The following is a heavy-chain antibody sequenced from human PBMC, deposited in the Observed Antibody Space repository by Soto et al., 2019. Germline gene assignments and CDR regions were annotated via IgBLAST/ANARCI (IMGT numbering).Heavy chain of an antibody. CDR3: ARDAPNYYDSSGYSPPYYYYGMDV. J-gene: IGHJ6*02. CDR1: GFTVSSNY. D-gene: IGHD3-22*01. Sequence: VGSLRLSCAASGFTVSSNYMSWVRQAPGKGLEWVSVIYSGGSTYHADSVKGRFTISRDNSKNTLYLQMNSLRAEDTAVYYCARDAPNYYDSSGYSPPYYYYGMDVWGQGTTVTVSS. V-gene: IGHV3-53*01. CDR2: IYSGGST.